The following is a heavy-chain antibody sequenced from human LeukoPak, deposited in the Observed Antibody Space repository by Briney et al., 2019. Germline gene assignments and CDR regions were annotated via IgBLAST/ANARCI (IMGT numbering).Heavy chain of an antibody. CDR3: TRENYEKLAS. J-gene: IGHJ4*02. CDR1: GFTFRDLY. D-gene: IGHD1-7*01. Sequence: GGSLRLSCAASGFTFRDLYMGWVRQAPGKGLEWVGRITHKPHGYTTKYAASLEGRFTISRDDSQNSLYLQINSLKTEDTAIYYCTRENYEKLASWGQGTLVTVSS. V-gene: IGHV3-72*01. CDR2: ITHKPHGYTT.